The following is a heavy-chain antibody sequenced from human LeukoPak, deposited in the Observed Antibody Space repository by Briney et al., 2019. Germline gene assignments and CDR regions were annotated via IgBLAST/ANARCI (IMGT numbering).Heavy chain of an antibody. J-gene: IGHJ4*02. CDR2: ISRSSSTM. V-gene: IGHV3-48*04. Sequence: GGSLRLSCAASGFTFSRYSMNWVRQAPGKGLEWVSYISRSSSTMHYADSVKGRFTISRDNAKSSLFLQMNSLRAEDTAVYYCARDGGATMVRGVATYDSWGQGTLVTVSS. CDR1: GFTFSRYS. D-gene: IGHD3-10*01. CDR3: ARDGGATMVRGVATYDS.